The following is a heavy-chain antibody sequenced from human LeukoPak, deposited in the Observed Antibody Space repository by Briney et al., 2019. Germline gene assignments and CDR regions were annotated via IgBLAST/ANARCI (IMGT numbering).Heavy chain of an antibody. V-gene: IGHV3-21*01. Sequence: GGSLRLSCVASGFTFSNYAMSWVRQAPGKGLEWVSSISSSSSYIYYADSVKGRFTISRDNAKNSLYLQMNSLRAEDTAVYYCARDTSSWYGYDYWGQGTLVTVSS. CDR2: ISSSSSYI. CDR1: GFTFSNYA. D-gene: IGHD6-13*01. CDR3: ARDTSSWYGYDY. J-gene: IGHJ4*02.